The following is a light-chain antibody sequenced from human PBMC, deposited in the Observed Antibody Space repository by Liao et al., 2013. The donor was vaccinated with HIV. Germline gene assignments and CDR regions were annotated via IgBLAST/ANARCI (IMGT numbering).Light chain of an antibody. CDR3: QAWDSNSWV. Sequence: SYELTQPPSVSVSPGQTASITCSGDRLWEKYVSWYQQKPGQSPVLVIYQDTKRPSGIPERFSGSNSGNTATLTISGTQTMDEADYYCQAWDSNSWVFGGGTELTVL. CDR2: QDT. J-gene: IGLJ3*02. V-gene: IGLV3-1*01. CDR1: RLWEKY.